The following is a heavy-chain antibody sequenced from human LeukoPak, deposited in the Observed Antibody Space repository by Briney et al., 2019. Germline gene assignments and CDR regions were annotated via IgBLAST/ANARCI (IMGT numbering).Heavy chain of an antibody. CDR2: VYTSGST. V-gene: IGHV4-4*07. J-gene: IGHJ6*03. CDR1: GGSISSYY. CDR3: ARGKRYCSGGSCYSSRYYYYYMDV. D-gene: IGHD2-15*01. Sequence: SETLSLTCTVSGGSISSYYWSWIRQPAGKGLEWIGRVYTSGSTNYNPSLKSRVTISVDTSKNQFSLKLSSVTAADTAVYYCARGKRYCSGGSCYSSRYYYYYMDVWGKGTTVTVSS.